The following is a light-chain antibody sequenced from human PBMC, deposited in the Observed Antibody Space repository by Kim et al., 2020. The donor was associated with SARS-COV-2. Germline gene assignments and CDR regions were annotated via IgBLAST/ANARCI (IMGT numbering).Light chain of an antibody. CDR2: KDS. CDR1: ALPKQY. J-gene: IGLJ3*02. Sequence: SPGQTARITCSGDALPKQYAYWYQQKPGQAPGVVIYKDSERPSGIPERFSGSSSGTTVTLTISGVQAEDEADYYCQSADSSGTWVFGGGTKLTVL. CDR3: QSADSSGTWV. V-gene: IGLV3-25*03.